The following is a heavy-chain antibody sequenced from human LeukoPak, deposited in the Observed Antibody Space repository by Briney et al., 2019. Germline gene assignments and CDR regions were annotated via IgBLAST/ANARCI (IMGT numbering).Heavy chain of an antibody. J-gene: IGHJ4*02. D-gene: IGHD3-22*01. CDR1: GFTFSDYY. CDR3: ARLYYYDSSGYYNDY. CDR2: ISSSGSTI. Sequence: GGSLRLFCAASGFTFSDYYMSWIRHAPGKGLEGGSYISSSGSTIYYADSVKGRFTISRDNAKNSLYLQMNSLRAEDTAVYYCARLYYYDSSGYYNDYWGQGTLVTVSS. V-gene: IGHV3-11*01.